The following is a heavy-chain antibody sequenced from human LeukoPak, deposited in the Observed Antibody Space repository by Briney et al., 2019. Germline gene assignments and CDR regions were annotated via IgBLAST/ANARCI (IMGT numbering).Heavy chain of an antibody. CDR2: IYYSGST. CDR1: GGSISSYY. CDR3: ARHLVFEMGSWFGEVGPSAGMDV. Sequence: PSETLSLTCTVSGGSISSYYWSWIRQPPGKGLEWIGYIYYSGSTNYNPSLKSRVTISVDTSKNQFSLKLSSVTAADTAVYYCARHLVFEMGSWFGEVGPSAGMDVWGQGTTVTVSS. J-gene: IGHJ6*02. V-gene: IGHV4-59*08. D-gene: IGHD3-10*01.